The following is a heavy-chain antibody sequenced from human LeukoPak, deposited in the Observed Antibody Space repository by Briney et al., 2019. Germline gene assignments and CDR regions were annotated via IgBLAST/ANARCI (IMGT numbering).Heavy chain of an antibody. CDR1: GFTVSSNY. V-gene: IGHV3-53*01. D-gene: IGHD6-13*01. CDR3: ASANSSSWPHEYDY. J-gene: IGHJ4*02. Sequence: PWGSLRLSCAASGFTVSSNYMSWVRQAPGKGLEWVSVIYSGGSTYYADSVKGRFTISRDNSKNTLYLQMNSLRAEDTAVYYCASANSSSWPHEYDYWGQGTLVTVSS. CDR2: IYSGGST.